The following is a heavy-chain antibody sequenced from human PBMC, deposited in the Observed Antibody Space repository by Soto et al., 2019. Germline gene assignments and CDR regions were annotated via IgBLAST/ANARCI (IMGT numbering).Heavy chain of an antibody. V-gene: IGHV3-48*01. CDR3: AGATAAAGTGY. J-gene: IGHJ4*02. CDR1: GFTFSSYN. CDR2: ISSRSTT. D-gene: IGHD6-13*01. Sequence: GGSLRLSCAASGFTFSSYNMNWVRQAPGKGLEWVSYISSRSTTYYADSVKGRFTISRDNAKNSLYLQMDSLRAEDTAVYHCAGATAAAGTGYWGQGTLVTVSS.